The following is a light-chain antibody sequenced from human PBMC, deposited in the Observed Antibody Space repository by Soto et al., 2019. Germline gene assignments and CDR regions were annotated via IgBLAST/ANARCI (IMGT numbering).Light chain of an antibody. CDR1: SSDVGGYNY. CDR2: DVS. CDR3: SSYTGRRTLV. J-gene: IGLJ3*02. Sequence: QSVLTQPASVSGSPGQSITISCTGTSSDVGGYNYVSWYQHHPGNAPRLLIYDVSNRPSGLSNRFSGSKSGYTASLTISGLQAEDEADDYCSSYTGRRTLVFGGGTKLTVL. V-gene: IGLV2-14*03.